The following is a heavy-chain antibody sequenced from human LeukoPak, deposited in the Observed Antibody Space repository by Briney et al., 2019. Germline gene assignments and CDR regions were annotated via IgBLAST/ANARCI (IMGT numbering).Heavy chain of an antibody. CDR2: IFYSGST. J-gene: IGHJ5*02. Sequence: SETLSLTCTVSGGSISSGGYYWSWIRQLPGKGLEWIGYIFYSGSTYYNPSLKSRVTMSVDTSKNQFSLKLSSVTVADTAVYYCARDHDGAIENWFDPWGQGTLVTVSS. CDR3: ARDHDGAIENWFDP. CDR1: GGSISSGGYY. V-gene: IGHV4-31*03. D-gene: IGHD3-16*01.